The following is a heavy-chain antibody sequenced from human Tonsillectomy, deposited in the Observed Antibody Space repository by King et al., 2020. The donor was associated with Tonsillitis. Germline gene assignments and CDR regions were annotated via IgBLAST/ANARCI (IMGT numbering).Heavy chain of an antibody. CDR3: ARGEGYDFWSGLYYMDV. Sequence: VQLVESGGGVVQPGGSLRLSCVGSGFSFSHFGMHWVRQAPGKGLEWVALIWSDGSNTDYADAVKGRITISRDNSKNTLYLQMNSLRAEDTAVYYCARGEGYDFWSGLYYMDVWGKGNTVTVSS. J-gene: IGHJ6*04. CDR2: IWSDGSNT. V-gene: IGHV3-33*08. CDR1: GFSFSHFG. D-gene: IGHD3-3*01.